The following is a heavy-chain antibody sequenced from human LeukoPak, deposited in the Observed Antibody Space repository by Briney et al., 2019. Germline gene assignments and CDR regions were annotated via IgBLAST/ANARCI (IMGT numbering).Heavy chain of an antibody. V-gene: IGHV1-18*01. CDR3: ARDGYYYGSGSYYRDFDY. J-gene: IGHJ4*02. CDR2: ISAYNGNT. CDR1: GYTFTGYG. D-gene: IGHD3-10*01. Sequence: ASVKVSCKASGYTFTGYGISWVRQAPGQGLEWMGWISAYNGNTNYAQKLQGRVTMTTDTSTSTAYMELRSLRSDDTAVYYCARDGYYYGSGSYYRDFDYWGRGTLVTVSS.